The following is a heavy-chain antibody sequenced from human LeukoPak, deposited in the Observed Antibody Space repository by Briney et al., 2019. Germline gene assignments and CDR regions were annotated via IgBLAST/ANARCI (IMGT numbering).Heavy chain of an antibody. D-gene: IGHD5-24*01. V-gene: IGHV4-31*03. CDR2: IYYSGST. J-gene: IGHJ4*02. Sequence: SETLSLTCTVSGGSISSGGYYWSWLRQHPGKGLEWIGYIYYSGSTYYNPSLKSRVTISVDTSKNQFSLKLSSVTAADTAVYYCARSPSPPPGDGGYYFDYWGQGTLVTVSS. CDR3: ARSPSPPPGDGGYYFDY. CDR1: GGSISSGGYY.